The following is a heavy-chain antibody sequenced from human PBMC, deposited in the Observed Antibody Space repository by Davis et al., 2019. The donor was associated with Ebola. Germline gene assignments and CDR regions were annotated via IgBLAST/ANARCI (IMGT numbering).Heavy chain of an antibody. J-gene: IGHJ6*02. CDR2: ISAHNGYR. CDR3: VRYSRDYYYYYGMDV. Sequence: AASVKVSCKASGYTFTNYGISWVRQAPRQGLEWMGWISAHNGYRNYAQNLQGRVTMTTDTSTSIAYMELRSLRSDDTAVYYCVRYSRDYYYYYGMDVWGQGTTVTVSS. V-gene: IGHV1-18*01. CDR1: GYTFTNYG. D-gene: IGHD3-9*01.